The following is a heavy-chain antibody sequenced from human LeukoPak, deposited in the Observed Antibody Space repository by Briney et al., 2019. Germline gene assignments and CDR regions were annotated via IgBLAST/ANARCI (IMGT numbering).Heavy chain of an antibody. J-gene: IGHJ3*02. CDR2: IYPGDSDT. CDR1: GYSFTSYW. D-gene: IGHD3-16*02. V-gene: IGHV5-51*01. Sequence: GESLKISCKGSGYSFTSYWIGWVRQMPGKGLEWMGIIYPGDSDTRYSPSFQGQVTISADKSISTAYLQWSSLKASDTAMYYCARPGLGELSLPASNAFDIWGQGTMVTVSS. CDR3: ARPGLGELSLPASNAFDI.